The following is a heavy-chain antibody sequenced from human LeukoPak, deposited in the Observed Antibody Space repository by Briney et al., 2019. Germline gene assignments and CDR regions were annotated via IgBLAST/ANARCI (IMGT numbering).Heavy chain of an antibody. D-gene: IGHD3-9*01. Sequence: EASVKVSCKASGYTFTSYGIGWVRQAPGQGLEWMGWIYSYNDKTTYAQNFQGRVTLTTDTSTTTAYMELKSLRSDDTAVYYCARGIYDILTGYYRSRGGDAFDIWGQGTMVTVSS. J-gene: IGHJ3*02. V-gene: IGHV1-18*01. CDR3: ARGIYDILTGYYRSRGGDAFDI. CDR2: IYSYNDKT. CDR1: GYTFTSYG.